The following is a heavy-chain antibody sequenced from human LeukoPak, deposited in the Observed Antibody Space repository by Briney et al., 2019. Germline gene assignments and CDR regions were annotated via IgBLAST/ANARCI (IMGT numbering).Heavy chain of an antibody. V-gene: IGHV3-23*01. J-gene: IGHJ4*02. CDR3: AEAVKGRCSGRICYGFDY. Sequence: PGGSLRLSCAASGFTFSTYAMNWVRQAPGKGLEWVSSVVNNADSTYYADSVKGRFTISRDNSKNTLYLQMNSLRAEDAAIYYCAEAVKGRCSGRICYGFDYWGQGTLVSVSS. CDR2: VVNNADST. CDR1: GFTFSTYA. D-gene: IGHD2-15*01.